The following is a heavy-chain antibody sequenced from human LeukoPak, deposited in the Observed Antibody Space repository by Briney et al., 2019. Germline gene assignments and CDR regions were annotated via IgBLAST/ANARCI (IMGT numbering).Heavy chain of an antibody. J-gene: IGHJ3*02. CDR2: ILSPGDK. V-gene: IGHV3-23*01. D-gene: IGHD6-19*01. CDR1: GFTFSDYP. Sequence: GGSLRLSCAASGFTFSDYPMTWVRQAPGKGLEWVSAILSPGDKHYADSVKGRFTISRDNSRNTLYLQMDSLRAEDTAVYYCAKRLYSSGWSAFDIWGQGTMVTVSS. CDR3: AKRLYSSGWSAFDI.